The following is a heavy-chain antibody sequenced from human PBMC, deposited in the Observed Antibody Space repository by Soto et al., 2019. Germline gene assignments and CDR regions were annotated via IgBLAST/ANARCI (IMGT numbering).Heavy chain of an antibody. CDR1: GGTFSSYT. Sequence: QVQLVQSGAEVKKPGSSVKVSCKASGGTFSSYTISWVRQAPGQGLEWMGRIIPILGIANYAQKFQGRVKITADKSTSTAYMELSSLRSEDTAVDYCARTGIAAAWFYYFDYWGQGTLVTVSS. CDR2: IIPILGIA. V-gene: IGHV1-69*02. D-gene: IGHD6-13*01. J-gene: IGHJ4*02. CDR3: ARTGIAAAWFYYFDY.